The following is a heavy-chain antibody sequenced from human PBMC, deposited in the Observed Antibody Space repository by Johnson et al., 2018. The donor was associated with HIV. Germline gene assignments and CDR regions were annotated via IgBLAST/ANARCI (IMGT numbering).Heavy chain of an antibody. V-gene: IGHV3-30*14. CDR3: ARGLAMGHDAFEI. J-gene: IGHJ3*02. CDR1: GFTFSSYA. D-gene: IGHD1-26*01. Sequence: QMLLVESGGGVVQPGRSLRLSCAASGFTFSSYAMHWVRQAPGKGLEWVAVISYDGSNKYYADSVNGRFTISRDNSKNTLYLQMNNLRAEDTAVYYCARGLAMGHDAFEIWGQGTMVTVSS. CDR2: ISYDGSNK.